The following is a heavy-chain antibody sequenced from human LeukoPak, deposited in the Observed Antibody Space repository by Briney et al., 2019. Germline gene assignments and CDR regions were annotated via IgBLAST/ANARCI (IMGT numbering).Heavy chain of an antibody. CDR2: SNDSGGT. CDR3: ARVRGRDGYFDY. Sequence: SETLSLTCAVYGGTFSGYYWSWIRQPPGKRLEWVGESNDSGGTNYNPSLKSRVTISADKSKNQVSLKLTSVTAADTAVYYCARVRGRDGYFDYWGRGTLVTVSA. CDR1: GGTFSGYY. J-gene: IGHJ4*02. V-gene: IGHV4-34*01. D-gene: IGHD5-24*01.